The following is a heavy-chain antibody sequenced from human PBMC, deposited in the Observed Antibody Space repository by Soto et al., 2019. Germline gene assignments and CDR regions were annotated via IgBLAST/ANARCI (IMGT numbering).Heavy chain of an antibody. J-gene: IGHJ6*02. D-gene: IGHD5-18*01. V-gene: IGHV3-30*18. CDR1: GFTFSSYG. CDR2: ISYDGSNK. Sequence: AGGSLRLSCAASGFTFSSYGMHWVRQAPGKGLEWVAVISYDGSNKYYADSVKGRFTISRDNSKNTLYLQMNSLRAEDTAVYYCAKDHRGYSYGFYYYYGMDVWGQGTTVTVSS. CDR3: AKDHRGYSYGFYYYYGMDV.